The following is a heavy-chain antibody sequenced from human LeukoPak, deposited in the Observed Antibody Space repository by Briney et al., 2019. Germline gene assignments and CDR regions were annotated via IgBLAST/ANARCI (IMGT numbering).Heavy chain of an antibody. CDR2: MHHSGST. J-gene: IGHJ4*02. D-gene: IGHD3-22*01. Sequence: SETLSLTCNVSLYAITSGYYWAWIRQSPGKGLEWIGSMHHSGSTDYNPSLRSRVTISGDTSRNQFFLKLTSVTVADTAIYFCARGGGRVISYRFDYWGQGRLVTVSS. CDR1: LYAITSGYY. V-gene: IGHV4-38-2*02. CDR3: ARGGGRVISYRFDY.